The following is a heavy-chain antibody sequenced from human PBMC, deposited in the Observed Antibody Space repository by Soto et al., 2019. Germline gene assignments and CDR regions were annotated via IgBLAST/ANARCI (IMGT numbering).Heavy chain of an antibody. CDR2: IDWDDDK. V-gene: IGHV2-70*01. J-gene: IGHJ4*02. Sequence: SGPTLVNPTQTLTLTCTFSGFSLSTSGMCVSWIRQPPGKALEWLALIDWDDDKYYSTSLKTRLTISKDTSKNQVVLTMTNMDPVDTATYYCAWSPSYSSSVDYWGQGTLVTVSS. CDR3: AWSPSYSSSVDY. CDR1: GFSLSTSGMC. D-gene: IGHD6-6*01.